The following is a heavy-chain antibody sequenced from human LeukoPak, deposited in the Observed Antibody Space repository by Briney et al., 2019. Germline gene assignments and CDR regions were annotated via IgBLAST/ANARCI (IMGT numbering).Heavy chain of an antibody. CDR3: ARDQRIGGYSYGLTGNFDY. V-gene: IGHV3-48*04. J-gene: IGHJ4*02. D-gene: IGHD5-18*01. CDR2: ISSSSSTI. CDR1: GFTFSTYS. Sequence: QPGGSPRLSCAASGFTFSTYSLTWVRQAPGKGLEWVSYISSSSSTIFYADSVKGRFTISRDNAKNSLYLQMNSLRTEDTAVYYCARDQRIGGYSYGLTGNFDYWGQGTLVTVSS.